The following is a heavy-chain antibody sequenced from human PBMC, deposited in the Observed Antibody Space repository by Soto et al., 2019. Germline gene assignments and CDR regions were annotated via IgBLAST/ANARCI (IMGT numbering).Heavy chain of an antibody. CDR1: GDSISSPHW. V-gene: IGHV4-4*01. D-gene: IGHD2-2*01. Sequence: QVQLQQSGPGLVKPSGTLSLTCTVSGDSISSPHWWNWVRQSPGKGLEWIAEIHHDGRTNDNPSLKRRVTMSIDESNSHFSLKLTPVTAADTAIYCWARVRHNSSGNSCYFDPWGQGALVTVSS. CDR3: ARVRHNSSGNSCYFDP. J-gene: IGHJ5*02. CDR2: IHHDGRT.